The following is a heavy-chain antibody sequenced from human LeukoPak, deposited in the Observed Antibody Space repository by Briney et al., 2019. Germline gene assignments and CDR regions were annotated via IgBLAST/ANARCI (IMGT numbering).Heavy chain of an antibody. CDR3: ATGGRSGMAFDF. Sequence: PGGSLRLSCSFSGFIATSNYMAWVRQSPGKGLQWISFIYGGGNTLYADSVRDRFSISRDNSKSTLYLQMSSLRVEDTAVYYCATGGRSGMAFDFWGRRTLVTVSS. CDR1: GFIATSNY. D-gene: IGHD2-8*01. J-gene: IGHJ4*02. CDR2: IYGGGNT. V-gene: IGHV3-53*01.